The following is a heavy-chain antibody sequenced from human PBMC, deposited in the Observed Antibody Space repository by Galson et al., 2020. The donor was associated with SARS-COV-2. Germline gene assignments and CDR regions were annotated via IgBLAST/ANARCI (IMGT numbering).Heavy chain of an antibody. D-gene: IGHD2-2*01. CDR3: ARVLTLGREYQLPEYYYYYDGMDV. CDR1: GFTFSSYA. J-gene: IGHJ6*02. Sequence: GGTLRLSCAASGFTFSSYAMHWVRQAPGKGLEWVAVISYDGSNKYYADSVKGRFTISRDNSKNTLYLQMNSLRAEDTAVYYCARVLTLGREYQLPEYYYYYDGMDVGGQGTTVTVSS. V-gene: IGHV3-30-3*01. CDR2: ISYDGSNK.